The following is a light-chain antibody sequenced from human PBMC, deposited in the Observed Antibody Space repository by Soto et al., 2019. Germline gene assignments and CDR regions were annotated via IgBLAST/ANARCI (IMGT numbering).Light chain of an antibody. J-gene: IGKJ4*01. CDR2: DAS. Sequence: DIVLTQSPATLSLSPGERATLSCRASLSVSSFLAWYQQKPGQAPRLLIYDASNRAAGIPARFSASGSGTEVTLTISSLEPEDFAVYYCQQRSNWPPTFGGGTKVEIK. V-gene: IGKV3-11*01. CDR3: QQRSNWPPT. CDR1: LSVSSF.